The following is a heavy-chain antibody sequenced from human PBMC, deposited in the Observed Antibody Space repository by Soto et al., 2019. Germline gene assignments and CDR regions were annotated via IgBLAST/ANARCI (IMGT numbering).Heavy chain of an antibody. V-gene: IGHV3-30*18. CDR1: GFTFSSHS. D-gene: IGHD3-3*01. Sequence: QEQLVESGGGVVQPGRSLRLSCEASGFTFSSHSLHWVRQAPGKGLEWVALISYDGRKKYYADSVKGRFTISRDYSRNTLYLEMNSPRTEDTAIYYCGKDRKEDAFWSGYYTYNGMDLWGQGTTVTVSS. CDR3: GKDRKEDAFWSGYYTYNGMDL. CDR2: ISYDGRKK. J-gene: IGHJ6*02.